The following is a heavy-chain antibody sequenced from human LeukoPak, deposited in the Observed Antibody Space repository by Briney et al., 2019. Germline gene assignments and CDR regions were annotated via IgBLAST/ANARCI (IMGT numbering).Heavy chain of an antibody. CDR1: GFTSSSYA. D-gene: IGHD3-22*01. CDR2: ISGSGGST. CDR3: AKVESGDRSGYYYLRH. Sequence: GGSLRLSCAASGFTSSSYAMTWARQAPGKGLEWVSGISGSGGSTHYADSVKGRFTISRDNSKNTLYLQMNSLRAEDTAVYYCAKVESGDRSGYYYLRHWGQGTLVTVST. V-gene: IGHV3-23*01. J-gene: IGHJ1*01.